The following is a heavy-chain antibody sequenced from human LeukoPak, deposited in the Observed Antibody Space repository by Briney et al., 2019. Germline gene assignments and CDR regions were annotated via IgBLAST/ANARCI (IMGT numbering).Heavy chain of an antibody. CDR1: GGSISSSSYY. V-gene: IGHV4-39*07. J-gene: IGHJ4*02. CDR3: ARLLAAAHGDY. Sequence: SETLSLTCTVSGGSISSSSYYWGWIRQPPGKGLEWIGSIYYSGSTYYNPSLKSRVTISVDTSKNQFSLKLSSVTAADTAVYYCARLLAAAHGDYWGQGTLVTVSS. D-gene: IGHD6-13*01. CDR2: IYYSGST.